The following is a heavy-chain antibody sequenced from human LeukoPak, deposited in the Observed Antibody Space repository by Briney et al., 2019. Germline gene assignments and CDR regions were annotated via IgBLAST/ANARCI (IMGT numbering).Heavy chain of an antibody. D-gene: IGHD6-19*01. V-gene: IGHV4-39*07. CDR1: SGSISSSSYY. J-gene: IGHJ4*02. Sequence: SVTLSLTCTVSSGSISSSSYYWRPIRQPPGKVRVRIASICYSGSTYYNPARQSRLTLSVDTSNNQYSLKLSSVTAADTAVYYCARGRVGRRYNSGWYKAPFDYWGQGTLVTVSS. CDR2: ICYSGST. CDR3: ARGRVGRRYNSGWYKAPFDY.